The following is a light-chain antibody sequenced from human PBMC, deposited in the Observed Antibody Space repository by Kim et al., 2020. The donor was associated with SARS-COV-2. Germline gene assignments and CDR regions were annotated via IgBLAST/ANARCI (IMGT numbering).Light chain of an antibody. CDR3: QQYGSSLYS. CDR1: QGVSSSY. J-gene: IGKJ2*03. CDR2: GAS. Sequence: LTPGERATLSCRASQGVSSSYLAWYQKKPGQAPRLLIYGASSRATGIPDRFSGSGSGTDFTLTISRLEPEDFAVYYCQQYGSSLYSFGQGTKLEI. V-gene: IGKV3-20*01.